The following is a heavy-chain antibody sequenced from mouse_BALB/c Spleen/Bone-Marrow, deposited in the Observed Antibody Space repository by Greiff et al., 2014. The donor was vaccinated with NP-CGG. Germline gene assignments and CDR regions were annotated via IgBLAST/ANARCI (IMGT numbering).Heavy chain of an antibody. J-gene: IGHJ1*01. Sequence: VQLKESGAELAKPGASVKLSCTASGFNTKDTYMHWVKQRPEQGLEWIGRIDPANGDTKYDPKFQGKATITADTSSNTAYLQLSSLTSEDTAVYYCTKPSFYYGSSYWYFDVWGAGTTVTVSS. CDR3: TKPSFYYGSSYWYFDV. D-gene: IGHD1-1*01. CDR1: GFNTKDTY. CDR2: IDPANGDT. V-gene: IGHV14-3*02.